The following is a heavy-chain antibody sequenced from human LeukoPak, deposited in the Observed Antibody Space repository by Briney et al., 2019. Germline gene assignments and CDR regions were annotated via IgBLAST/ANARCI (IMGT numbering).Heavy chain of an antibody. V-gene: IGHV1-46*01. CDR2: INPGDGST. CDR3: AGEDYGSDTSCFDY. D-gene: IGHD4-17*01. Sequence: ASVKVSCKSSGYTFTNFFIYWLRRAPGQGLEWMGLINPGDGSTNYAQKFQGRITMTRDTSTSAVYMELSSLRSEDTAVYYCAGEDYGSDTSCFDYWGQGTLVTVSS. J-gene: IGHJ4*02. CDR1: GYTFTNFF.